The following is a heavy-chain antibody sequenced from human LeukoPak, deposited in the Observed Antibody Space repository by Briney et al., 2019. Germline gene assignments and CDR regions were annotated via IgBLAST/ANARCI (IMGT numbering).Heavy chain of an antibody. J-gene: IGHJ3*02. CDR1: GGSISSYY. CDR2: IYYSGST. CDR3: ARRDYYDSSGYSHAFDI. V-gene: IGHV4-59*08. Sequence: PSETLSLTCTLSGGSISSYYWSWIRQPPGKGLEWIGYIYYSGSTNYNPSLKSRVTISVDTSKNQFSLKLSSVTAADTAVYYCARRDYYDSSGYSHAFDIWGQGTMVTVSS. D-gene: IGHD3-22*01.